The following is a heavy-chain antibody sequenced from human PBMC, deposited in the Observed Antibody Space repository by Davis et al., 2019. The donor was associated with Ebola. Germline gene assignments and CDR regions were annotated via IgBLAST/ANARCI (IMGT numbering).Heavy chain of an antibody. CDR2: IYYRGST. CDR3: ASGYSSSWYDY. V-gene: IGHV4-59*08. Sequence: SETLSLTCAVYAASISAYVWGLIRHPPGKGLEWIGYIYYRGSTNYNPSLTSRVTISVDTSKNQFSLKLSSVTAADTAVYYCASGYSSSWYDYWGQETLVTVSS. D-gene: IGHD6-13*01. CDR1: AASISAYV. J-gene: IGHJ4*02.